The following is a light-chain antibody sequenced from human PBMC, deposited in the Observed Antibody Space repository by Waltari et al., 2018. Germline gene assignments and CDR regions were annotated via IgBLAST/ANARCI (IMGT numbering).Light chain of an antibody. CDR1: SSNIGSNY. CDR2: RNS. Sequence: QSVLTQPPSASGTPGQRVTISCSGSSSNIGSNYVYWYQQLPGTAPKLPIYRNSHRASGVPDRFSGSKSGTSASLAVRGLRSEDEADYYCAAWDDSLSVVVFGGGTKLTVL. J-gene: IGLJ2*01. CDR3: AAWDDSLSVVV. V-gene: IGLV1-47*01.